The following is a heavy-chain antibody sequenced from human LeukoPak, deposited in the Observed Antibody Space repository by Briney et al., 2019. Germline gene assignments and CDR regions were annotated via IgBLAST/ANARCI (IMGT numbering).Heavy chain of an antibody. CDR1: GGSISSYY. D-gene: IGHD3-10*01. Sequence: SETLSLTCTVSGGSISSYYWSWIRQPPGKGLEWIGYIYYGGSTNYNPSLKSRVTISVDTSKNQFSLKLSSVTAADTAVYYCARDLASLWFGELGYWGQGTLVTVSS. J-gene: IGHJ4*02. CDR2: IYYGGST. CDR3: ARDLASLWFGELGY. V-gene: IGHV4-59*01.